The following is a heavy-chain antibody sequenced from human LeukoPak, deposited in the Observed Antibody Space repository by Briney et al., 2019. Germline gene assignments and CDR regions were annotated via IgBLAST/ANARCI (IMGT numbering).Heavy chain of an antibody. J-gene: IGHJ4*02. V-gene: IGHV1-2*04. D-gene: IGHD3-10*01. CDR1: GYTFTGCY. CDR2: INPNSGGT. CDR3: ARGHLVRGVIGDD. Sequence: ASVKVSCKASGYTFTGCYMHWVRQAPGQGLEWMGWINPNSGGTNYAQKFQGWVTMTRDTSISTAYMELSRLRSDDTAVYYCARGHLVRGVIGDDWGQGTLVTVSS.